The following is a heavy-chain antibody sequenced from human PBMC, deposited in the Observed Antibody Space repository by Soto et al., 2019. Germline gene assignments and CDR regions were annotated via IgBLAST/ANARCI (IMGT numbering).Heavy chain of an antibody. D-gene: IGHD5-12*01. CDR1: GFTFRSHA. Sequence: VQLSESGGGLVQPGGSLRLSCAVSGFTFRSHAMSWVRQAPGKGLGGVSDISEGGRDTHYAASVKGRFTTSSDYSKTTMFPHLTSLTVDDTAIYYCARRAQDGYNSPIDYWGQGTLVIVSS. CDR2: ISEGGRDT. V-gene: IGHV3-23*01. CDR3: ARRAQDGYNSPIDY. J-gene: IGHJ4*02.